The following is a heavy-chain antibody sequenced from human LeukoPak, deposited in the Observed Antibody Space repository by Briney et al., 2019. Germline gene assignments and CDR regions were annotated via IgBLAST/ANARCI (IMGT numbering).Heavy chain of an antibody. CDR3: ARGYNYGLY. D-gene: IGHD5-18*01. CDR1: GFTFSDYA. V-gene: IGHV3-11*06. CDR2: ISGSGSST. Sequence: GGSLRLSCAASGFTFSDYAMSWIRQAPGKELEWISYISGSGSSTNYADPIKGRFTISRDNAKNSLYLQMNSLRAEDTAVYYCARGYNYGLYWGQGTLVTVSS. J-gene: IGHJ4*02.